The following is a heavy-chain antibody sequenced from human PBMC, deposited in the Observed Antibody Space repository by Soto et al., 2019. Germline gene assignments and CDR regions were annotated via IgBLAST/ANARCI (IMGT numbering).Heavy chain of an antibody. CDR3: TRPYYYGSGSYYNRYYYYGMDV. CDR1: GFTFSGSA. V-gene: IGHV3-73*01. CDR2: IRSKANSYAT. D-gene: IGHD3-10*01. Sequence: GGSLRLSCAASGFTFSGSAMHWVRQASGKGLEWVGRIRSKANSYATAYAASVKGRFTISRDDSKNTAYLQMNSLKTEDTAVYYCTRPYYYGSGSYYNRYYYYGMDVWGQGTTVTVSS. J-gene: IGHJ6*02.